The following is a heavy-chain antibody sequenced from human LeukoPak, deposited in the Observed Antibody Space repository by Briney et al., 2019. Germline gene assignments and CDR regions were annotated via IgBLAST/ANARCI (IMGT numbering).Heavy chain of an antibody. V-gene: IGHV3-21*01. CDR1: GFAFSSYD. J-gene: IGHJ4*03. D-gene: IGHD6-13*01. CDR3: ARGVRIAVADY. CDR2: ISDRSTYI. Sequence: PGGSLRLSCAASGFAFSSYDMNWVRQAPGKGLEWVSSISDRSTYIYYADSLKGRFTISRDNAKNSLYLQINSLRVEDTAVYYCARGVRIAVADYWGQGTTVTVSS.